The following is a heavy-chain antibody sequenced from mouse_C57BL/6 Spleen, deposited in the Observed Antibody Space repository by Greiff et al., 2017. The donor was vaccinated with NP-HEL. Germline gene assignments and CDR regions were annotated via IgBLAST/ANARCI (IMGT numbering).Heavy chain of an antibody. Sequence: VQLQQSGPELVKPGASVKISCKASGYAFSSSWMNWVKQRPGKGLEWIGRIYPGAGDTNYNGKFKGKATLTADKSSSTAYMQLSSLTSEDSAVYFCARGAYYSNYGYFDVWGTGTTVTVSS. CDR1: GYAFSSSW. CDR3: ARGAYYSNYGYFDV. D-gene: IGHD2-5*01. J-gene: IGHJ1*03. CDR2: IYPGAGDT. V-gene: IGHV1-82*01.